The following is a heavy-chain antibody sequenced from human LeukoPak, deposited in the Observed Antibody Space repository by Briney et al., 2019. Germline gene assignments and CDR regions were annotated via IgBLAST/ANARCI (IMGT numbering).Heavy chain of an antibody. CDR2: MNPNSGNT. CDR3: ARDGHTAMVLPLPLNY. J-gene: IGHJ4*02. D-gene: IGHD5-18*01. Sequence: ASVKVSCKASGYTFTSYDINWVRQATGQGLEWMGWMNPNSGNTGYAQKFQGRVTMTRNTSISTAYMELSSLRSEDTAVYYCARDGHTAMVLPLPLNYWGQGTLVTVSS. CDR1: GYTFTSYD. V-gene: IGHV1-8*01.